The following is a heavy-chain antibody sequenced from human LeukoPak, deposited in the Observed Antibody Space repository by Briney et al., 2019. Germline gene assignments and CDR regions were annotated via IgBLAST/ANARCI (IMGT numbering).Heavy chain of an antibody. CDR2: IYSGGST. CDR3: ARGGTTEDAFDI. Sequence: GGSLRLSCAASGFTVSSTYMSWVRQAPGKGPEWVSVIYSGGSTYYADSVKGRFTISRDNSKNTLYLQMNSLRAEDTAVYYCARGGTTEDAFDIWGQGTMVTVSS. D-gene: IGHD4-11*01. CDR1: GFTVSSTY. V-gene: IGHV3-53*01. J-gene: IGHJ3*02.